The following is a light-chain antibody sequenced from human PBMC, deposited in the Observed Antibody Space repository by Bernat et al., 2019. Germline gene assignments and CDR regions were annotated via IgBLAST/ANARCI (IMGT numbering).Light chain of an antibody. CDR3: GTWDSSLSAVL. V-gene: IGLV1-51*01. Sequence: QSVLTQPPSVSAAPGQKVTISCSGSSSNIGNNYVSWYQQFPGTAPRVLIYDNNNRPSGIPDRFSGSRSGTSATLGITGLQTGDAADYYCGTWDSSLSAVLFGGGTKVTV. CDR2: DNN. J-gene: IGLJ2*01. CDR1: SSNIGNNY.